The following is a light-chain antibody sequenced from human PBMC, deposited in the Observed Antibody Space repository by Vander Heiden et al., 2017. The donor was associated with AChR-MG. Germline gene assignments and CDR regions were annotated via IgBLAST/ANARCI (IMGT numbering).Light chain of an antibody. CDR2: SKN. Sequence: SSELTPAPLVSVASGQTSRITSQGGSVRSYYTSGYQQKPGQAPVLVIYSKNNRPSGIPDRFSGSSSGNTASLTITGAQAEDEADYYCNSRDSSGNHLVFGGGTKLTVL. CDR1: SVRSYY. V-gene: IGLV3-19*01. J-gene: IGLJ2*01. CDR3: NSRDSSGNHLV.